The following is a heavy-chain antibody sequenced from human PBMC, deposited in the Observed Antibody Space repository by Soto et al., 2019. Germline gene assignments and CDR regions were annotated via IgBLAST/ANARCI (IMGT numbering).Heavy chain of an antibody. CDR2: IHGDGGKI. CDR3: ARAFYGGYTYGPGDY. V-gene: IGHV3-7*01. Sequence: PXVCLRLTRAACGFMFSAYCMSWVRPAPGKGLEWVANIHGDGGKIYYVDSVKGRFTISRDNAKRSLYLQMKSLRAEDTAVYYCARAFYGGYTYGPGDYWGQGALVTVSS. J-gene: IGHJ4*02. D-gene: IGHD5-18*01. CDR1: GFMFSAYC.